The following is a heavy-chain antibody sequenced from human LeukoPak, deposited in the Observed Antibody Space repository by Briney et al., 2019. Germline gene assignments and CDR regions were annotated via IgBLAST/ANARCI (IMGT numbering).Heavy chain of an antibody. CDR2: INPSGGST. CDR1: GYTFTSYY. CDR3: ARDGWYCTSASCYNRRGVLYYFDY. D-gene: IGHD2-2*02. J-gene: IGHJ4*02. V-gene: IGHV1-46*01. Sequence: ASVKVSCTASGYTFTSYYMHWVRQAPGQGLEWMGLINPSGGSTNYAQKFQGRVTMTRDTSTSTVLMELSSLRSEDTAVYYCARDGWYCTSASCYNRRGVLYYFDYWGQGTLVTVSS.